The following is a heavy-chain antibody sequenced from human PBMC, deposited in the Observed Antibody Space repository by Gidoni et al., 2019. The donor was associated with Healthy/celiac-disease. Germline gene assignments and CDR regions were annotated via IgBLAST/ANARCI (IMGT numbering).Heavy chain of an antibody. CDR3: ARDRGSWLVLNYFDY. Sequence: QVQLVESWGCVVQPGSSLRLSCAAPGFTFTCYAMHWVRQAPGKGLEWVAVISYDGSNKYYADSVKGRFTISRDNSKNTLYLQMNSLRAEDTAVYYCARDRGSWLVLNYFDYWGQGTLVTVSS. CDR2: ISYDGSNK. D-gene: IGHD6-19*01. CDR1: GFTFTCYA. V-gene: IGHV3-30*01. J-gene: IGHJ4*02.